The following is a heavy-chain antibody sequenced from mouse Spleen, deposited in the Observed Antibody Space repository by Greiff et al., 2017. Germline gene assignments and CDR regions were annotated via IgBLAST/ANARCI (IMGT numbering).Heavy chain of an antibody. CDR3: AREKYDGSRYWYFDV. D-gene: IGHD2-1*01. CDR1: GYTFTDHT. Sequence: VQLQQSDAELVKPGASVKISCKVSGYTFTDHTIHWMKQRPEQGLEWIGYIYPRDGSTKYNEKFKGKATLTADKSSSTAYMQLNSLTSEDSAVYFCAREKYDGSRYWYFDVWGAGTTVTVSS. V-gene: IGHV1-78*01. CDR2: IYPRDGST. J-gene: IGHJ1*01.